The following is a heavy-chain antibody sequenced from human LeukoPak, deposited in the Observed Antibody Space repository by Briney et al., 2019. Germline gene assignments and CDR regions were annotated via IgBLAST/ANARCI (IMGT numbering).Heavy chain of an antibody. D-gene: IGHD3-10*01. Sequence: QAGGSLRLSCAASGFTFSSYWMSWVRQAPGKGLEWVANIKQDGSEKYYVDSVKGRFTISRDNAKNSLYLQMNSLRAEDTAVYYCARDRARTMVRGVIFDYWGQGTLVTVSS. CDR3: ARDRARTMVRGVIFDY. J-gene: IGHJ4*02. CDR1: GFTFSSYW. CDR2: IKQDGSEK. V-gene: IGHV3-7*01.